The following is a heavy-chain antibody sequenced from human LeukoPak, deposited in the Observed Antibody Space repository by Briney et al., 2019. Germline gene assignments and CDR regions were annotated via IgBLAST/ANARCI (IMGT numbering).Heavy chain of an antibody. Sequence: PGGSLRLSRAASGFTVSNNYMSWVRQAPGKGLEWVSIIYSGGGAYYADSVKGRFTISRDDSKNTLYLQMNSLRAEDTAVYFCVRGASGGYWGQGTLVTVSS. D-gene: IGHD6-25*01. CDR3: VRGASGGY. V-gene: IGHV3-66*01. CDR1: GFTVSNNY. J-gene: IGHJ4*02. CDR2: IYSGGGA.